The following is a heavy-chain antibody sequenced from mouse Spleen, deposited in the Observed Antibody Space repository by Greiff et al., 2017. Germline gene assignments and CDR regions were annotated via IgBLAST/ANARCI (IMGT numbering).Heavy chain of an antibody. CDR3: ATHYYGNYHWYFDV. CDR1: GYTFTSYW. D-gene: IGHD2-1*01. V-gene: IGHV1-52*01. J-gene: IGHJ1*03. Sequence: QVQLQQPGAELVRPGSSVKLSCKASGYTFTSYWMHWVKQRPIQGLEWIGNIDPSDSETHYNQKFKDKATLTVDKSSSTAYMQLSSLTSEDSAVYYCATHYYGNYHWYFDVWGTGTTVTVSS. CDR2: IDPSDSET.